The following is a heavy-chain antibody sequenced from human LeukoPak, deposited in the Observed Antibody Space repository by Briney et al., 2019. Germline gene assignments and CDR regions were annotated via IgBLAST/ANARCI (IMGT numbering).Heavy chain of an antibody. J-gene: IGHJ4*02. V-gene: IGHV3-74*01. CDR1: GFAFSTYW. Sequence: QAGGSLRLSCTASGFAFSTYWMFWVSQAPAKGLVWVSQINPEGASTTYGDPAKGRFTASRDNAKNALHLQMNSLRVDDTAVYYCARGTAITAAIDLWGQGTLVTVSS. D-gene: IGHD1-14*01. CDR3: ARGTAITAAIDL. CDR2: INPEGAST.